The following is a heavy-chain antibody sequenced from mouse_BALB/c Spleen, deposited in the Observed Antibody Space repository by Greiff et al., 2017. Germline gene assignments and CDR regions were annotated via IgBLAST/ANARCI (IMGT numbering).Heavy chain of an antibody. CDR2: ISYSGST. CDR1: GYSITSDYA. CDR3: ARRPLIRGAMDY. D-gene: IGHD2-4*01. V-gene: IGHV3-2*02. J-gene: IGHJ4*01. Sequence: EVKLVESGPGLVKPSQSLSLTCTVTGYSITSDYAWNWIRQFPGNKLEWMGYISYSGSTSYNPSLKSRISITRDTSKNQFFLQLNSVTTEDTATYYCARRPLIRGAMDYWGQGTSVTVSS.